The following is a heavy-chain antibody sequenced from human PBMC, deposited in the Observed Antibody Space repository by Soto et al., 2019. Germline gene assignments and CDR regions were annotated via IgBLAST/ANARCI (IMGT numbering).Heavy chain of an antibody. CDR3: ARGSKYSSGWYDY. CDR2: ISSRSTAI. Sequence: GGSLRLSCAASGFTFSSYSMNWVRQAPGKGLEWVSYISSRSTAIYYADSVKGRFTISRDNAKNSLYLQMNSLRDEDTAVYYCARGSKYSSGWYDYWGQGTLVTVSS. CDR1: GFTFSSYS. V-gene: IGHV3-48*02. D-gene: IGHD6-19*01. J-gene: IGHJ4*02.